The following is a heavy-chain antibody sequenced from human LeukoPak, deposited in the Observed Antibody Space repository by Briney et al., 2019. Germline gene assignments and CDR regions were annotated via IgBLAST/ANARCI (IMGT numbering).Heavy chain of an antibody. CDR1: GFTFSSYW. CDR3: ARGNYYAMDV. J-gene: IGHJ6*02. Sequence: PGGSLRLSCAAPGFTFSSYWMHWVRQAPGKGLVWVSRINSDGTTTNYADSVKGRFTISRDNAKNTLFLQMNSLRAEDTAVYYCARGNYYAMDVWGQGTTVTVSS. V-gene: IGHV3-74*01. CDR2: INSDGTTT.